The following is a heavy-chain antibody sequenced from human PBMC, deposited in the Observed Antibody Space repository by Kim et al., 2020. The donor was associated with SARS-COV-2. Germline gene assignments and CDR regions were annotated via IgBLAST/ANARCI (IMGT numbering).Heavy chain of an antibody. J-gene: IGHJ5*02. D-gene: IGHD2-2*01. CDR3: AKDIVVVPAPLPESSGSS. V-gene: IGHV3-23*01. Sequence: KCRLTISRDNSKNTLYLQMNSLRAEDTAVYYCAKDIVVVPAPLPESSGSSWGQGTLVTVSS.